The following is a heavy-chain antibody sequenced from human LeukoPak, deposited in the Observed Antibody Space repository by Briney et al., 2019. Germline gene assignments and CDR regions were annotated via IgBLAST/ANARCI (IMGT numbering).Heavy chain of an antibody. CDR1: GYNFTSYW. CDR3: ARHYYGSGSYYPTYDI. J-gene: IGHJ3*02. Sequence: GESLKISCKGSGYNFTSYWIGWVRQMPGKGLEWMGIIYPGDSDTRYSPSFQGQVTISADKSISTAYLQWSSLKASDTAMYYCARHYYGSGSYYPTYDIWGQGTMVTVSS. CDR2: IYPGDSDT. V-gene: IGHV5-51*01. D-gene: IGHD3-10*01.